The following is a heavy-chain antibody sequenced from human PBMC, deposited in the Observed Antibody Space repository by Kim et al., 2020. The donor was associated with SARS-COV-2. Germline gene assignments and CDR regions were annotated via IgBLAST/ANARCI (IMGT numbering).Heavy chain of an antibody. D-gene: IGHD3-22*01. J-gene: IGHJ4*02. CDR1: GDSISSSFNY. CDR3: ARLPHDSSGYVDC. V-gene: IGHV4-39*01. Sequence: SETLSLTCTVSGDSISSSFNYWGWIRQPPGKGREGIGSVYHSGTTYDSPSLKSRVTVSVDTSKNEFSLKVTSVTAADTAVYFCARLPHDSSGYVDCWGQGILVTVSS. CDR2: VYHSGTT.